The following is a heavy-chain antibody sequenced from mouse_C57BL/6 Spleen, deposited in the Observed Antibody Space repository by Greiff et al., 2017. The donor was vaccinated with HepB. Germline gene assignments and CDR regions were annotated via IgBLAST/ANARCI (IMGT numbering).Heavy chain of an antibody. V-gene: IGHV14-2*01. CDR1: GFNIKDYY. CDR2: IDPEDGET. D-gene: IGHD4-1*01. CDR3: ARWALTGTGYFDY. Sequence: VQLKESGAELVKPGASVKLSCTASGFNIKDYYMHWVKQRTEQGLEWIGRIDPEDGETKYAPKFQGKATITADTSSNTAYLQLSSLTSEDTAVYYCARWALTGTGYFDYWGQGTTLTVSS. J-gene: IGHJ2*01.